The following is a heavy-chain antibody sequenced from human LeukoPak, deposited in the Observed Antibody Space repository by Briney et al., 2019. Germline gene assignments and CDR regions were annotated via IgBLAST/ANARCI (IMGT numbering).Heavy chain of an antibody. CDR3: AKGDGDFYY. V-gene: IGHV3-23*01. CDR2: FSGSGAGT. D-gene: IGHD5-24*01. CDR1: GFNLRSYA. J-gene: IGHJ4*02. Sequence: GGSLRLSCAASGFNLRSYAMSWLRQAPGKGLEWVSGFSGSGAGTYYADSVTGRFTISRDNSRNTLYLQMNSLRAEDTAVYYCAKGDGDFYYWGQGTLVTVSS.